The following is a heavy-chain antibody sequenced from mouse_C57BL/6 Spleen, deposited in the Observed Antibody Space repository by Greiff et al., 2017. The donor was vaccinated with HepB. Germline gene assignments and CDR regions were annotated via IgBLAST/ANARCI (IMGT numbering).Heavy chain of an antibody. V-gene: IGHV1-69*01. CDR1: GYTFTSYW. CDR2: IDPSDSYT. CDR3: ARGYYDSRYFDV. Sequence: QVQLQQSGAELVMPGASVKLSCKASGYTFTSYWMHWVKQRPGQGLEWIGEIDPSDSYTNYNQKFKGKSTLTVDKSSSTAYMQLSSLTSEDSAVYYCARGYYDSRYFDVWGTGTTVTVSS. D-gene: IGHD2-4*01. J-gene: IGHJ1*03.